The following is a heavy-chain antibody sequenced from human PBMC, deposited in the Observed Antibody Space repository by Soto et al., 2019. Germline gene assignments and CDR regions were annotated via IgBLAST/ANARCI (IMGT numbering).Heavy chain of an antibody. CDR3: ARLGQQWLVRYYYGMDV. CDR2: IYPGDSDT. Sequence: GESLKISCKGSGYSFTSYWIGWVRQMPGKGLEWMGIIYPGDSDTRYSPSFQGQVTISADKSTSTAYLQWSSLKASDTAMYYCARLGQQWLVRYYYGMDVWGQGTTVTVSS. CDR1: GYSFTSYW. D-gene: IGHD6-19*01. V-gene: IGHV5-51*01. J-gene: IGHJ6*02.